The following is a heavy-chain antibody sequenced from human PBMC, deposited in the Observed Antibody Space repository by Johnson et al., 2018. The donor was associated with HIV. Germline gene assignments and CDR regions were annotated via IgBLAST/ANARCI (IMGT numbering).Heavy chain of an antibody. V-gene: IGHV3-66*01. Sequence: VQLVESGGGVVQPGRSLRLSCAASGFTFSSYAMSWVRQAPGKGPEWVSVIYSGGSTYYADSVKGRFTISRDNSKNTLYLQMNSLRAEDTAVYYCARDIEYHYDYVWGSRGAF. J-gene: IGHJ3*01. D-gene: IGHD3-16*01. CDR1: GFTFSSYA. CDR2: IYSGGST. CDR3: ARDIEYHYDYVWGSRGAF.